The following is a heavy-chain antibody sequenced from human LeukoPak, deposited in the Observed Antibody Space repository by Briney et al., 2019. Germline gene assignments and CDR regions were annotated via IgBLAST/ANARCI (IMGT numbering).Heavy chain of an antibody. CDR1: GGSISSGDYY. D-gene: IGHD3-22*01. Sequence: PSETLSLTCTVSGGSISSGDYYWSWIRQPPGKGLEWIGYIYYSGSTYYNPSLKSRVTISVDTSKNQFSLKLSSVTAADTAVHYCARSFRGYPHRFDPWGQGTLVTVSS. V-gene: IGHV4-30-4*01. CDR3: ARSFRGYPHRFDP. J-gene: IGHJ5*02. CDR2: IYYSGST.